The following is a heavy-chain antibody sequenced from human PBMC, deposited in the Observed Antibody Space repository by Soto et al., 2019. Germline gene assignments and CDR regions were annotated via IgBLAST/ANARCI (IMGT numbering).Heavy chain of an antibody. V-gene: IGHV3-66*02. J-gene: IGHJ5*02. D-gene: IGHD3-10*01. Sequence: PGGSLRLSCVVSEFTVSSYYMSWVRQAPGKGLEWVSIIYSAGNTYYAGSVKGRFTISRDNSKNTVSLQMNNLGPEDTAVYYCAKDSGEPHDPPLHNYFDPWGLGTLVTVSS. CDR2: IYSAGNT. CDR3: AKDSGEPHDPPLHNYFDP. CDR1: EFTVSSYY.